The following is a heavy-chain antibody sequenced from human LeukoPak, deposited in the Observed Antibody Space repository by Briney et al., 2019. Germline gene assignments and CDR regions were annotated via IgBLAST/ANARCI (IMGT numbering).Heavy chain of an antibody. D-gene: IGHD2-2*02. J-gene: IGHJ4*02. CDR1: GGTFSSYA. Sequence: SVKVSCKASGGTFSSYAISWVRQAPGQGLEWMGGIIPIFGTANYAQKFQGRVTITTDESTSTAYMELSSLRSEDTAVYYCARDCCSSTSCYIGACLDYWGQGTLVTVSS. CDR2: IIPIFGTA. CDR3: ARDCCSSTSCYIGACLDY. V-gene: IGHV1-69*05.